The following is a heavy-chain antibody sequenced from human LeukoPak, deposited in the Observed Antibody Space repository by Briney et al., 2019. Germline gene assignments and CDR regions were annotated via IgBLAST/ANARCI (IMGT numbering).Heavy chain of an antibody. CDR1: GYTFTGYY. V-gene: IGHV1-2*02. Sequence: GASVKVSCKASGYTFTGYYMHWVRQAPGQGLEWMGWINPNSGGTNYAQKFQGGVTMTRDTSITTASMELTRLTSDDTAVYYCAREPRAYNTGYFLDYWGQGTLVTVSS. CDR3: AREPRAYNTGYFLDY. D-gene: IGHD6-19*01. J-gene: IGHJ4*02. CDR2: INPNSGGT.